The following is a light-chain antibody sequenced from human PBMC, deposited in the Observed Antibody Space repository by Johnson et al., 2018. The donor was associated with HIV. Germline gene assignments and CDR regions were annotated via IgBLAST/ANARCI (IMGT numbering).Light chain of an antibody. CDR2: DNN. Sequence: QSVLTQPPSVSAAPGQKVTISCSGSSSNIGNNYVSWYQQLPGTAPKLLIYDNNKRTSGIPDRLSGSKSGTSATLGITGLQTGDEADYYCATWVGSLTIGCVFGTGTKVTVL. V-gene: IGLV1-51*01. CDR3: ATWVGSLTIGCV. J-gene: IGLJ1*01. CDR1: SSNIGNNY.